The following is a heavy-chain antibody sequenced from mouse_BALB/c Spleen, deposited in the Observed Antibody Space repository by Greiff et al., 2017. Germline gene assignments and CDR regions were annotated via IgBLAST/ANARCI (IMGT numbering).Heavy chain of an antibody. V-gene: IGHV2-6-7*01. CDR2: IWGDGST. CDR1: GFSLTGYG. J-gene: IGHJ4*01. CDR3: ARERTDCAMDY. Sequence: QVQLKESGPGLVAPSQSLSITCTASGFSLTGYGVNWVRQPPGKGLEWLGMIWGDGSTDYNSALKSRLSISKDNSKSQVFLKMNSLQTDDTARYYCARERTDCAMDYWGQGTSVTVSS.